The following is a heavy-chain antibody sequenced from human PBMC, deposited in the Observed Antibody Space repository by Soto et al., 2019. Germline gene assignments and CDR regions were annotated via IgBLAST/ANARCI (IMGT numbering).Heavy chain of an antibody. V-gene: IGHV1-18*01. Sequence: QVQLVQSGAQVKKPGASVKVSCKASGSTFTTFGISWVRQAPGQGLEWMGCISAYNGNTNYAQKFQGRGTTTTDTSTSTGNRGVRWLGFDESAVYCCASGGTPMDYWGQGTLVTVSS. CDR3: ASGGTPMDY. J-gene: IGHJ4*02. CDR1: GSTFTTFG. D-gene: IGHD3-16*01. CDR2: ISAYNGNT.